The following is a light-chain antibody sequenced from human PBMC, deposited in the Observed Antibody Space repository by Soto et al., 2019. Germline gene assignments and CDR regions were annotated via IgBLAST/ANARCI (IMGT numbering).Light chain of an antibody. CDR1: SSDVGGYNY. J-gene: IGLJ1*01. Sequence: QSVLTQPASVSGSPGQSITISCTGTSSDVGGYNYVSWYQQHPGKAPKLMIYEVSNRPSGVSNRFSGSKSGYTASLTISGLQAEDEADYYCSSYTTSSTLYVVGSGTKV. CDR3: SSYTTSSTLYV. CDR2: EVS. V-gene: IGLV2-14*01.